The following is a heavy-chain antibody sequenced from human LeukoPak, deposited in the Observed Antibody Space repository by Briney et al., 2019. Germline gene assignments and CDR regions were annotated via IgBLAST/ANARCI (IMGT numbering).Heavy chain of an antibody. CDR1: GFTFSSFA. J-gene: IGHJ6*03. Sequence: GGSLRLSCAASGFTFSSFAMTWVRQAPGKGLEWVSTIVGDSSKTYYADSVKGRFTISRDNSNYMLFLHMNNLRAEDTAIYYCAKQPYNYYYLDVWGKGTTVTVSS. V-gene: IGHV3-23*01. CDR3: AKQPYNYYYLDV. CDR2: IVGDSSKT. D-gene: IGHD2-21*01.